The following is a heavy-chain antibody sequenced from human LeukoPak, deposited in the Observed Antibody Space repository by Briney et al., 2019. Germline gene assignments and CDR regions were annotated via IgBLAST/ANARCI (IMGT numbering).Heavy chain of an antibody. J-gene: IGHJ6*02. V-gene: IGHV4-59*08. Sequence: SETLSLTCTVSGGSISSYYWSWIRQPPGKGLGWIGYIYYSGSTNYNPSLKSRVTISVDTSKNRFSLKLSSVTAADTAVYYCASQSVATIIPYYYGMDVWGQGTTVTVSS. CDR2: IYYSGST. CDR1: GGSISSYY. D-gene: IGHD5-12*01. CDR3: ASQSVATIIPYYYGMDV.